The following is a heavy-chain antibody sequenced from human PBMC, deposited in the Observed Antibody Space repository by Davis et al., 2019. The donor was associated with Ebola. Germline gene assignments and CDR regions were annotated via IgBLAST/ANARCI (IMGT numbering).Heavy chain of an antibody. Sequence: GESLKIPCAASGFTFTNFAMSWVRQAPGKGLEWIAYFSRSSTYTNYADSVKGRFTISRDNAQNSLYLQLSSLRAEDTAVYFWAGRGYFDAFDIWGQGKMVTVSS. CDR3: AGRGYFDAFDI. V-gene: IGHV3-11*06. D-gene: IGHD3-22*01. CDR2: FSRSSTYT. J-gene: IGHJ3*02. CDR1: GFTFTNFA.